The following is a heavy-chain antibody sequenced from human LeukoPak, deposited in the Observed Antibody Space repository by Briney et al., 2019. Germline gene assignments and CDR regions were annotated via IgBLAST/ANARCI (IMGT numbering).Heavy chain of an antibody. Sequence: ASVKVSCKASGYTFTGYYMHWVRQAPGQGLEWMGWINPNSGGTNYAQKFQGRATMTRDTSISTAYMELSRLRSDDTAVYYCARGQLYYDFWSGPNWFDPWGQEPWSPSPQ. CDR3: ARGQLYYDFWSGPNWFDP. CDR2: INPNSGGT. J-gene: IGHJ5*02. D-gene: IGHD3-3*01. V-gene: IGHV1-2*02. CDR1: GYTFTGYY.